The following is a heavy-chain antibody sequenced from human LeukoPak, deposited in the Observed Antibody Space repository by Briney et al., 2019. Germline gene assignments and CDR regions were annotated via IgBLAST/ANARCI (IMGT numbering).Heavy chain of an antibody. Sequence: GGSLRLSCAASVFTFSSYPMSWVRQAPWKGQEWVSAISGSGGSTYYADSVKGRFTISRDNSKNTLYLQMNSLRAEDTAVYYCAKESDYYYFDYWGQGTLVTVSS. J-gene: IGHJ4*02. V-gene: IGHV3-23*01. D-gene: IGHD4-17*01. CDR1: VFTFSSYP. CDR3: AKESDYYYFDY. CDR2: ISGSGGST.